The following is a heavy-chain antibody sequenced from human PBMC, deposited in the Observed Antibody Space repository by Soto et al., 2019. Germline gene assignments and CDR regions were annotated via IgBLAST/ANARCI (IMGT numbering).Heavy chain of an antibody. Sequence: SVKVSCKASGGTFSSYAISWVRQAPGQGLEWMGGIIPIFGTANYAQKFQGRVTITADESTSTAYMELSSLRSEDTAVYYCARTTMIVDRDDPARYYYYYGMDVWGQGTTVTVSS. D-gene: IGHD3-22*01. CDR3: ARTTMIVDRDDPARYYYYYGMDV. CDR2: IIPIFGTA. CDR1: GGTFSSYA. V-gene: IGHV1-69*13. J-gene: IGHJ6*02.